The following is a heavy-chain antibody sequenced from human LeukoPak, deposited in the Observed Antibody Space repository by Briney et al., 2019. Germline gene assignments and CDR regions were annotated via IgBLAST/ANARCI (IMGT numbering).Heavy chain of an antibody. CDR3: ARSFYYYYMDV. V-gene: IGHV3-21*01. CDR2: ISSSSSYI. CDR1: GFTVSSNY. Sequence: KSGGSLRLSCAASGFTVSSNYMSWVRQAPGKGLEWVSSISSSSSYIYYADSVKGRFTISRDNAKNSLHLQMNSLRAEDTAVYYCARSFYYYYMDVWGKGTTVTVSS. J-gene: IGHJ6*03.